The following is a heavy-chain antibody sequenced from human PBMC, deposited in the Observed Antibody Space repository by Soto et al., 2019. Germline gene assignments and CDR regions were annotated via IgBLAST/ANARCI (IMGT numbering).Heavy chain of an antibody. CDR3: ARVGLGDSSGYSVDY. V-gene: IGHV3-72*01. Sequence: PGGSLRLSCAASGFTFSDHYMDWVRQAPGKGLEWVGRTRNKANSYTTEYAASVKGRFTISRDDSKNSLYLQMNSLKTEDTAVYYCARVGLGDSSGYSVDYWGQGTLVTVSS. CDR1: GFTFSDHY. J-gene: IGHJ4*02. D-gene: IGHD3-22*01. CDR2: TRNKANSYTT.